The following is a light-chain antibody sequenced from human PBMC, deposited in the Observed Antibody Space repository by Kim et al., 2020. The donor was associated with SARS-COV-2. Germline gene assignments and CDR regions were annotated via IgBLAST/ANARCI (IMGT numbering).Light chain of an antibody. CDR2: GNN. Sequence: QRVTISCSGSSSNFGKNSVSWYQHLPGTAPNVLMYGNNQRPSGVPDRFSGSKSGTSTSLAISGLQSEDEADYYCAAWDDSLNGFYVFGSGTKVTVL. CDR3: AAWDDSLNGFYV. V-gene: IGLV1-44*01. J-gene: IGLJ1*01. CDR1: SSNFGKNS.